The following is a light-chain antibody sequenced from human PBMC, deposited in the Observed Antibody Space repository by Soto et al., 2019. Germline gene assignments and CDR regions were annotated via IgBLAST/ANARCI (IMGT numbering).Light chain of an antibody. CDR1: QSVSSN. CDR3: QQRRIWPLT. CDR2: DAS. J-gene: IGKJ4*01. V-gene: IGKV3-11*01. Sequence: IVLTQSPATLSLSLGERATLSCRASQSVSSNLAWYQQKPGQPPRLLIYDASNRATGIPARFSGSGSGTDFTLTISSLEPEDFAVYYCQQRRIWPLTFGGGTKVELK.